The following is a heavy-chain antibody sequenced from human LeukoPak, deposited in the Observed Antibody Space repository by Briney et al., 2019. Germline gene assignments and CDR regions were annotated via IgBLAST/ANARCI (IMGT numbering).Heavy chain of an antibody. CDR3: ARAPTVTTPIDY. CDR2: ISSSSSYI. Sequence: GVSLRLSFAASGFTFSSYSMNWVRQAPGKGLEWDSSISSSSSYIYYADSVKGRFTISRDNAKNSLYLQMNSLRAEDTAVYYCARAPTVTTPIDYWGQGTLVTVSS. J-gene: IGHJ4*02. CDR1: GFTFSSYS. V-gene: IGHV3-21*01. D-gene: IGHD4-17*01.